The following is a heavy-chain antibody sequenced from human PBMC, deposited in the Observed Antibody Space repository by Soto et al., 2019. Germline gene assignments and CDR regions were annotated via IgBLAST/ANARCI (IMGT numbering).Heavy chain of an antibody. CDR3: ARRYSSSWYGARHYGMDV. Sequence: QVQLVQSGAEVKKPGASVKVSCKASGYTFTSYGISWVRHAPGQGLEWMGWISAYNGNTNYAQKLQGRVTMTTDTSTSTAYMELRSLRSDDTAVYYCARRYSSSWYGARHYGMDVWGQGTTVTVSS. CDR2: ISAYNGNT. D-gene: IGHD6-13*01. CDR1: GYTFTSYG. J-gene: IGHJ6*02. V-gene: IGHV1-18*04.